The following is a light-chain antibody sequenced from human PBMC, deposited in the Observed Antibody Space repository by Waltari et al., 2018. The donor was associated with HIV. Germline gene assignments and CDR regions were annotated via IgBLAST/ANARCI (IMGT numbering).Light chain of an antibody. V-gene: IGLV2-11*01. J-gene: IGLJ2*01. Sequence: QSALTQPRSVSGSPGQSVTISCTGTSSAVGVYNFVSWYQQHPGKAPKLMMYDVSKRPSGVPDRFSGSKSGNTASLTISGLQAEDEADYYCCSYAGSYPVVFGGGTKLTVL. CDR3: CSYAGSYPVV. CDR1: SSAVGVYNF. CDR2: DVS.